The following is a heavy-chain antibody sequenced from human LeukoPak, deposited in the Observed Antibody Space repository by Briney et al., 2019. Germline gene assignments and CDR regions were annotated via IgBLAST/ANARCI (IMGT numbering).Heavy chain of an antibody. CDR3: ARAYAPYSSSYNWFDP. J-gene: IGHJ5*02. D-gene: IGHD6-6*01. CDR1: GYTFTGYY. CDR2: INPNSGGT. V-gene: IGHV1-2*02. Sequence: ASVKVSCKASGYTFTGYYMHWVRQAPGQGLEWMGWINPNSGGTNYAQKFQGRVTMTRDTSISTAYMELSRLRSDDTAVYYYARAYAPYSSSYNWFDPWGQGTLVTVSS.